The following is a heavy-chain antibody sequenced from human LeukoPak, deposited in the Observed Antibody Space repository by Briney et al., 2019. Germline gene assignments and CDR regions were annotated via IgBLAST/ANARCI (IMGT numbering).Heavy chain of an antibody. Sequence: GGSLRLSCAASGFTFSSYEMNWVRQAPGKGLEWVSYISSTGSTIYYADSVKGRFTISRDNAKNSLYLQLKSLRVEDTAVYHCASFYSSSPNNYYYYGMDVWGQGTTVTVSS. CDR3: ASFYSSSPNNYYYYGMDV. J-gene: IGHJ6*02. D-gene: IGHD6-13*01. CDR1: GFTFSSYE. CDR2: ISSTGSTI. V-gene: IGHV3-48*03.